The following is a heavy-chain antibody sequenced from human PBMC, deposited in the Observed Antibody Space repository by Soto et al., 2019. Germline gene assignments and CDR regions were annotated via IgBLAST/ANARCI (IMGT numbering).Heavy chain of an antibody. CDR3: AKRDKARLPNFYYFGMDV. Sequence: EVQLLESGGGLVQPGGSLRLSCAASGFTFSRYDRTWVRQAPGKGLEWVSAISGGGDRTYYSDSVKGRFSISRDNSKNTVFLQVNSLRAEDTAVYYCAKRDKARLPNFYYFGMDVWGRGTTVTVSS. V-gene: IGHV3-23*01. J-gene: IGHJ6*02. D-gene: IGHD2-21*02. CDR1: GFTFSRYD. CDR2: ISGGGDRT.